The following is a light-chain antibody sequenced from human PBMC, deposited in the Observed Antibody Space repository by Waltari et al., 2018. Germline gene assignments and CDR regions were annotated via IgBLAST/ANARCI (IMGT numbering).Light chain of an antibody. J-gene: IGKJ1*01. CDR2: DAS. CDR1: QSVSRA. CDR3: QKYVSLPAT. V-gene: IGKV3-20*01. Sequence: EIVLTQSPGTLSLSPGERAPLSCRASQSVSRALAWYQQKPGQAPRLLIYDASTRATGIPDRFSGSGSGTDFSLTISRLEPEDFAVYYCQKYVSLPATFGQGTTVEIK.